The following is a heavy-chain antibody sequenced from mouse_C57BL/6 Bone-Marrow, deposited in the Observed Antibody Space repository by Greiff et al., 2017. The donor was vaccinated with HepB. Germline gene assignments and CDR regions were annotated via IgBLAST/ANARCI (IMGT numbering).Heavy chain of an antibody. CDR2: IDPSDSYT. J-gene: IGHJ3*01. D-gene: IGHD1-1*01. CDR1: GYTFTSYW. Sequence: VQLQQPGAELVRPGTSVKLSCKASGYTFTSYWMHWVKQRPGQGLEWIGVIDPSDSYTNYNQKFKGKATLTVDTSSSTAYMQLSSLTSEDSAVYYCASPLYYGSPWFAYWGQGTLVTVSA. V-gene: IGHV1-59*01. CDR3: ASPLYYGSPWFAY.